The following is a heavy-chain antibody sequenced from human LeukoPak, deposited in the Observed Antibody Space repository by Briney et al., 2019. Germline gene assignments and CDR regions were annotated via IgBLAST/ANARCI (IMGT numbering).Heavy chain of an antibody. J-gene: IGHJ4*02. D-gene: IGHD3-10*01. Sequence: PGGSLRLSCAASGFTFSMYGMSWVRQAPGKGLEWVSAISGSGGSTYYADSVKGRFTVSRDNAKNTLYLQMNSLRVEDTAVYYCARDWYYSPDYWGQGTLVTVSS. CDR3: ARDWYYSPDY. CDR1: GFTFSMYG. V-gene: IGHV3-23*01. CDR2: ISGSGGST.